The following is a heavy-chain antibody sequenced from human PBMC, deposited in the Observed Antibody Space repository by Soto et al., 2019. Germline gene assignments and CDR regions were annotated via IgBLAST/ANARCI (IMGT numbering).Heavy chain of an antibody. CDR1: GATFSSYA. D-gene: IGHD3-22*01. CDR2: IIPFFGTP. CDR3: ARDKGAYYSHLVY. J-gene: IGHJ4*02. V-gene: IGHV1-69*06. Sequence: QVLLVQSGAEVKKPGSSVKVSCKLSGATFSSYAMSWVRQAPGQGLEWIGGIIPFFGTPNYAQKFQGRVNITAATSTATFYMELSSLRSDDTAAYYCARDKGAYYSHLVYWGQGTLVTVSS.